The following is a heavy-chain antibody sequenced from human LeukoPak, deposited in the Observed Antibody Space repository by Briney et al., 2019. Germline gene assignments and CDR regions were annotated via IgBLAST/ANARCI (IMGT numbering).Heavy chain of an antibody. CDR1: GYPLTELS. CDR2: FDPEDGET. CDR3: ATMVDYYFDY. Sequence: ASVKVSCKISGYPLTELSMHWVRQAPGKGLEWMGGFDPEDGETIYAQKFQGRVTMTEDTSTDTAYMELSSLRSEDTAVYYCATMVDYYFDYWGQGTLVTVSS. J-gene: IGHJ4*02. D-gene: IGHD2-8*01. V-gene: IGHV1-24*01.